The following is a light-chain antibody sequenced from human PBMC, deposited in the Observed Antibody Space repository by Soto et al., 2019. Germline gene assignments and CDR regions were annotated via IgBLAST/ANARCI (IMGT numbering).Light chain of an antibody. J-gene: IGKJ1*01. CDR1: QSVSSN. CDR2: GAS. CDR3: HQYGSSPET. Sequence: EIVMTQSPATLSVSPWEGATLSCRASQSVSSNLAWYQQKPGQAPRLLIYGASTRATGIPARFSGSGSGTDFTLTISRLEPEDFAMYYCHQYGSSPETFGQGTKVDIK. V-gene: IGKV3-15*01.